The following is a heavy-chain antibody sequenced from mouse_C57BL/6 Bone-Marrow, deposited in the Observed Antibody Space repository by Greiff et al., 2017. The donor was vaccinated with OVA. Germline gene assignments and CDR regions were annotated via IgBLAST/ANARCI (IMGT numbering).Heavy chain of an antibody. J-gene: IGHJ2*01. CDR2: INSDGGST. CDR3: ARPRGY. V-gene: IGHV5-2*01. CDR1: EYAFPSHD. Sequence: EVQLVESGGGLVQPGESLKLSCESSEYAFPSHDMSWVRQTPEKRLELVAAINSDGGSTYYPDTMERRFIISRDNTKKTLYLRTSSLRAEDTALYYWARPRGYWGQGTTLTVSS.